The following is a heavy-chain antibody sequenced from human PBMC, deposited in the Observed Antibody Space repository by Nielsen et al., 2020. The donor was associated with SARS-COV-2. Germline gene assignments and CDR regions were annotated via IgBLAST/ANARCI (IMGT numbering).Heavy chain of an antibody. V-gene: IGHV1-24*01. CDR3: ARRDY. Sequence: ASVKVSCKVSGYTLTELSMHWVRQAPGKGLEWMGGFDPEDGETIYAQKFQGRVTMTRDTSISTAYMELSRLRSDDTAVYYCARRDYWGQGTLVTVSS. CDR1: GYTLTELS. CDR2: FDPEDGET. J-gene: IGHJ4*02.